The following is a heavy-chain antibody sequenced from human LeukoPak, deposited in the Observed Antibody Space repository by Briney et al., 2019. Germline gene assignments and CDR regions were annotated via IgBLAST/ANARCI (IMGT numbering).Heavy chain of an antibody. CDR1: GGSISSGDYF. D-gene: IGHD3-16*01. J-gene: IGHJ4*02. V-gene: IGHV4-61*02. CDR2: IYTSGST. CDR3: AREITV. Sequence: SETLSLTCTVSGGSISSGDYFSGWIRQPAGKGLEWIGRIYTSGSTNYNPSLESRVTISVDTSKNQFSLKLSSVTAADTAVYYCAREITVWGQGTLVTVSS.